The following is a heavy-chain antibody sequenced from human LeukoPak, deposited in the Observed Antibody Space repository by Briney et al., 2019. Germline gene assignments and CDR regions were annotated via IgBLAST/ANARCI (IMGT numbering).Heavy chain of an antibody. Sequence: PGGSLRLSCAASGFTFSGSAMHWVRQASGKGLEWVGRIRSKANSYATAYAASVKGRFTISRDDSKNTAYLQMNSLKTEDKAVYYCTRFNVDTAMAVFDYWGQGTLVTASS. CDR3: TRFNVDTAMAVFDY. CDR2: IRSKANSYAT. D-gene: IGHD5-18*01. J-gene: IGHJ4*02. V-gene: IGHV3-73*01. CDR1: GFTFSGSA.